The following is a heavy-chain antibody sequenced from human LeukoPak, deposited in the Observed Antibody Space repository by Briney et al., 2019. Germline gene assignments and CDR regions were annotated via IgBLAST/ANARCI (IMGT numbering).Heavy chain of an antibody. Sequence: GGSLRLSCAASGFTFSSYSMNWVRQAPGKGLEWVSSISSSSRYIYYADSVKGRFTISRDNAKNSLYLQMNSLRAEDTAVYYCAKIGGVYYYGMDVWGQGTTVTVSS. CDR2: ISSSSRYI. J-gene: IGHJ6*02. CDR1: GFTFSSYS. V-gene: IGHV3-21*01. CDR3: AKIGGVYYYGMDV.